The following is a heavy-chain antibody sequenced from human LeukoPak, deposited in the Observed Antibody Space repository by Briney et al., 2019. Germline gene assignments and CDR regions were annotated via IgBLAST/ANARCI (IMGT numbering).Heavy chain of an antibody. CDR1: GYTFTSHG. Sequence: ASVKVSCKASGYTFTSHGISWVRQAPGQGLEWVGWISAYNGNTNYAQKLQGRVTMTTDTSTSTAYMELRSLRSDDTAVYYCARDPSNSSGWMTWFDPWGQGTLVTVSS. V-gene: IGHV1-18*01. CDR3: ARDPSNSSGWMTWFDP. J-gene: IGHJ5*02. D-gene: IGHD6-19*01. CDR2: ISAYNGNT.